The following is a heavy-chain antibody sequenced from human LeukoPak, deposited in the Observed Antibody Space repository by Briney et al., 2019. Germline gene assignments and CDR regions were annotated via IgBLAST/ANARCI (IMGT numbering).Heavy chain of an antibody. CDR1: VYTFTIYG. CDR2: ISAYNGNT. V-gene: IGHV1-18*01. J-gene: IGHJ4*02. CDR3: ARGFPPRRNYDSSGYYSYYFDY. D-gene: IGHD3-22*01. Sequence: GASVKVSCKASVYTFTIYGISWVRHAPGQGLEWMGWISAYNGNTNYTQNLQGRVTMTTDTSTSTAYMELRSLRSDDTAVYYCARGFPPRRNYDSSGYYSYYFDYWGQGTLVTVSS.